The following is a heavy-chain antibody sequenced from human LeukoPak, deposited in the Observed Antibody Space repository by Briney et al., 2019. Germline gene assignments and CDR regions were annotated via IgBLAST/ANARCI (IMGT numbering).Heavy chain of an antibody. CDR1: GFTFSSYS. D-gene: IGHD3-22*01. CDR2: ISGSSSTI. J-gene: IGHJ4*02. V-gene: IGHV3-48*01. CDR3: ARGQYHDSSGYPR. Sequence: GGSLRLSCAASGFTFSSYSMNWVRQAPGKGLEWVSYISGSSSTIYYADSVKGRFTISRDNAKNSLYLQMNTLRAEDTAVYYCARGQYHDSSGYPRWGQGTLVTVSS.